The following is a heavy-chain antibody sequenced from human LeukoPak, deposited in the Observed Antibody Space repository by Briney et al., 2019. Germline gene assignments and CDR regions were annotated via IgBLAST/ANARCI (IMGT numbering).Heavy chain of an antibody. CDR1: GYTFTSYA. D-gene: IGHD3-10*01. CDR2: INAGNGNT. J-gene: IGHJ4*02. Sequence: GASVKVSCKASGYTFTSYAMHWVRQAPGQRLEWMGWINAGNGNTKYSQKFQGRVTITRDTSASTAYMELSSLRSEDTAVYHCARSPSHWRFGELLSPVYFDYWGQGTLVTVSS. V-gene: IGHV1-3*01. CDR3: ARSPSHWRFGELLSPVYFDY.